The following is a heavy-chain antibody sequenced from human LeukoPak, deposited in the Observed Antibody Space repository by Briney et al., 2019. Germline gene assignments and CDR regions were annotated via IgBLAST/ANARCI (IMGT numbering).Heavy chain of an antibody. D-gene: IGHD3-10*01. CDR2: IHDSGST. V-gene: IGHV4-30-4*07. Sequence: SETLSLTCAVSGDSISSGGYSWTWIRQTPGKGLEWIAYIHDSGSTYYNPSLKSRLSISIDTSKNQFSLKLSSVTAADTAVYYCARSSYYYGADAFNIWGQGTMVTVSS. J-gene: IGHJ3*02. CDR3: ARSSYYYGADAFNI. CDR1: GDSISSGGYS.